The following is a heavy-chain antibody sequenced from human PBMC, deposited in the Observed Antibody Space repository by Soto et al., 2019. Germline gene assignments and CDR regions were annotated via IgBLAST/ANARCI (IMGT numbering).Heavy chain of an antibody. D-gene: IGHD3-9*01. V-gene: IGHV3-23*01. CDR2: ISGSGGST. J-gene: IGHJ4*02. Sequence: PGGSLRLSCAASGFTFSSYAMSWVRQAPGKGLEWVSAISGSGGSTYYADSVKGRFTISRDNSKNTLYLQMNSLRAEDTAVYYCAKGEYYDILTGSLYYFDYWGQGTLVTVLL. CDR1: GFTFSSYA. CDR3: AKGEYYDILTGSLYYFDY.